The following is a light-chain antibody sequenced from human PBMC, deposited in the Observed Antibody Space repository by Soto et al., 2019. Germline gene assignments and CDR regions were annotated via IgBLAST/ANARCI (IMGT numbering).Light chain of an antibody. V-gene: IGKV2-30*01. Sequence: DVVMTQSPLSLPVTLGQPASISCRSSQSLVYSDGNIYLNWFQQRPGQSARRLIYKVSNRDSGVPGRFSGSGSGTNFTPSISRVEAEDGGVYYCMQGTHWPPAFGPVNKVDIK. CDR1: QSLVYSDGNIY. CDR3: MQGTHWPPA. CDR2: KVS. J-gene: IGKJ3*01.